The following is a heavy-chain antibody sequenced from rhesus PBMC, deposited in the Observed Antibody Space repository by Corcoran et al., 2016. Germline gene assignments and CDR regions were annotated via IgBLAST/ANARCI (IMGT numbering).Heavy chain of an antibody. CDR2: IGGSSGST. V-gene: IGHV4-165*01. CDR1: GGSISGYW. Sequence: QVQLQESGPGLVKPSETLSLTCAVPGGSISGYWWGWSSQPPGQGPEWLGYIGGSSGSTYYNPSLKSRVTISTDTSKNQFSLKLSSVTAADTAVYYCARVPNRNFDYWGQGVLVTVSS. CDR3: ARVPNRNFDY. J-gene: IGHJ4*01.